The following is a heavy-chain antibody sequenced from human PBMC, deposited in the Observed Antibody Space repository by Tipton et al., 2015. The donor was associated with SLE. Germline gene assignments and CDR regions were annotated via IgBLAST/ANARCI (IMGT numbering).Heavy chain of an antibody. Sequence: SLRLSCAASGFTFSSYAMSWIRQAPGKGLEWVSHISFSSDSSYANYADSVKGRFTISRDNSKNTAYLQMNSLKTEDTAVYYCTRTVTMNFYGMDVWGQGTTVTVSS. D-gene: IGHD4-11*01. J-gene: IGHJ6*02. V-gene: IGHV3-23*01. CDR2: ISFSSDSSYA. CDR3: TRTVTMNFYGMDV. CDR1: GFTFSSYA.